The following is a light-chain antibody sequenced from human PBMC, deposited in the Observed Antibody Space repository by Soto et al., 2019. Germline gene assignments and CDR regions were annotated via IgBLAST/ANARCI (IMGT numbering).Light chain of an antibody. CDR2: AAS. Sequence: DIQMTQSPSSLSASVRDRVTITCRARQSISIYLNWYQKRPGTAPKLLIYAASSLQSGVPSRFSGSGSGTDFTLTISSLQPEDFATYYCQQSYSTPFTFGPGTIVDIK. J-gene: IGKJ3*01. CDR3: QQSYSTPFT. V-gene: IGKV1-39*01. CDR1: QSISIY.